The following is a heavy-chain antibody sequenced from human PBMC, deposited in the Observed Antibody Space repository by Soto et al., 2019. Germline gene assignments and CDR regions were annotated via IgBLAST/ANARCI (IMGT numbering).Heavy chain of an antibody. V-gene: IGHV4-59*01. CDR1: GVSINSNYS. Sequence: PSETLSLTCAVSGVSINSNYSWSWIRQPPGKGLEWIGYIYHSGSTNYNPSLKSRVTISVDTSKNQFSLKLSSVTAADTAVYYCARAPITMVRGVMDWFDPWGQGTLVTVSS. D-gene: IGHD3-10*01. CDR3: ARAPITMVRGVMDWFDP. CDR2: IYHSGST. J-gene: IGHJ5*02.